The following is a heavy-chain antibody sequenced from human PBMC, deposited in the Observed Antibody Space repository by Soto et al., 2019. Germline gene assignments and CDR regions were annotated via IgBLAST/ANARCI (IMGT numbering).Heavy chain of an antibody. D-gene: IGHD3-22*01. CDR2: INPNSGGT. CDR3: ARVRGGYYYDSSGYTFDC. J-gene: IGHJ4*02. CDR1: GYTFTGYY. V-gene: IGHV1-2*04. Sequence: GASVKVSCKASGYTFTGYYMHWVRQAPGQGLEWMGWINPNSGGTNYAQKFQGWVTMTRDTSISTAYMELSRLRSDDTAVYYCARVRGGYYYDSSGYTFDCWGQGTLVTVSS.